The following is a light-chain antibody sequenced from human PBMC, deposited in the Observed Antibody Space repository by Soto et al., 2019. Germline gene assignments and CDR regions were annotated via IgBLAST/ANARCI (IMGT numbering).Light chain of an antibody. CDR3: CSYAGSYTAV. J-gene: IGLJ2*01. CDR2: DVS. V-gene: IGLV2-11*01. Sequence: QSALTQPRSVSGSPGQSVTISCTGTSSDVGIYNYVSWYQQHPGKAPKLMIYDVSQRPSGVPDRFSGSKSGNTASLTISGLQAEDESDYYFCSYAGSYTAVFGGGTQLTVL. CDR1: SSDVGIYNY.